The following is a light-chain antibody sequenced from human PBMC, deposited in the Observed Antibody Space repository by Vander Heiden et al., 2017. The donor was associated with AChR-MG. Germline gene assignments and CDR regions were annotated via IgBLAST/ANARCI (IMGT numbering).Light chain of an antibody. V-gene: IGKV3-20*01. CDR3: QQDSSTRLT. Sequence: EIVLTQSPGTLSLSPGERATLSCRASQSVSSSYLAWYQQKPGQAPRLLIYGASSRATGIPDRFSGSGSGTDFTLTISRLEPEDFAVYYCQQDSSTRLTFGGGTKVEIK. CDR2: GAS. CDR1: QSVSSSY. J-gene: IGKJ4*01.